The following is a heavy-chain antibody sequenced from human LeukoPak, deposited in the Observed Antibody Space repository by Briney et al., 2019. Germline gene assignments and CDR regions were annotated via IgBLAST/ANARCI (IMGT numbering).Heavy chain of an antibody. J-gene: IGHJ4*02. D-gene: IGHD1-26*01. Sequence: GGSLRLSCAVPGFTFSSTWMAWVRQAPGKGLEWVANMKQDGSTKHYADSVKGRFTISRDNAKSSLFLQMNSLRVEDTAVYYCARDQVGALDFWGLGSLVTVSS. CDR1: GFTFSSTW. CDR3: ARDQVGALDF. V-gene: IGHV3-7*01. CDR2: MKQDGSTK.